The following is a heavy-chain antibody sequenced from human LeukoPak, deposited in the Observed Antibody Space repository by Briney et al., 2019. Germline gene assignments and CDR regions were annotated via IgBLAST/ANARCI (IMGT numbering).Heavy chain of an antibody. Sequence: ASVKVSCKASGYTFPGHYIHWVRQAPGQGLEWMGRINPSSGGTNYAQKFQGRVTMTRNTSISTAYMELSSLKSDDTAVYFCARDLRRYSYGDFDYWGQGTLVTVSS. J-gene: IGHJ4*02. CDR3: ARDLRRYSYGDFDY. CDR2: INPSSGGT. D-gene: IGHD5-18*01. CDR1: GYTFPGHY. V-gene: IGHV1-2*06.